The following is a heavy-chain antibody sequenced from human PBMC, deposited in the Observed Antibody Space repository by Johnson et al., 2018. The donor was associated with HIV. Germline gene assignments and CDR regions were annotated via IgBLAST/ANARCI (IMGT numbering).Heavy chain of an antibody. V-gene: IGHV3-30*19. D-gene: IGHD6-19*01. CDR1: GFTFSSYG. J-gene: IGHJ3*02. CDR3: ARPVAGMNDAFDI. CDR2: IWYDGSNK. Sequence: QVQLVESGGGVVQPGRSLRLSCAASGFTFSSYGMHWVRQAPGKGLEWVAVIWYDGSNKYYADSVKGRFTISRDNSKNTLYLQMNSLRAEDTAVYYCARPVAGMNDAFDIWGQGTMVTVSS.